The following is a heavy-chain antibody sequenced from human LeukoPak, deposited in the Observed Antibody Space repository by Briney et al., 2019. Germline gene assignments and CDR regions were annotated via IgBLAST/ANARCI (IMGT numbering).Heavy chain of an antibody. D-gene: IGHD3-3*01. CDR2: IYHSGST. CDR3: ARDRAPDYDFWSGYPADDC. Sequence: PSETLSLTCAVSGYSISSGYYWGWIRQPPGKGLEWIGSIYHSGSTYYNPSLKSRVTISVDTSKNQFSLKLSSVTAADTAVYYCARDRAPDYDFWSGYPADDCWGQGTLVTVSS. J-gene: IGHJ4*02. V-gene: IGHV4-38-2*02. CDR1: GYSISSGYY.